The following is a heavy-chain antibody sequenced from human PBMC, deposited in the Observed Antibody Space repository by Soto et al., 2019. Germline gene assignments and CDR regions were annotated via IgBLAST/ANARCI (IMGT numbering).Heavy chain of an antibody. CDR2: IWYDGSKT. V-gene: IGHV3-33*01. CDR3: ARDPYGYFYGMDV. CDR1: GFSFSSYG. Sequence: QVQLVESVGGVVQPGRSLRLSCTPSGFSFSSYGMHWVRQAPGKGLEWVAVIWYDGSKTYYADSVKGRFTISRDNPNNTLYLQMNSLRAEDTAVYYCARDPYGYFYGMDVWGQGTTVTVSS. J-gene: IGHJ6*02. D-gene: IGHD2-2*03.